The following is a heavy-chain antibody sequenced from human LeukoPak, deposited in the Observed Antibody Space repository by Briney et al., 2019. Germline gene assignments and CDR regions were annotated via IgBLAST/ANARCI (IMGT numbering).Heavy chain of an antibody. V-gene: IGHV4-59*01. D-gene: IGHD3-22*01. CDR2: IYYRGST. CDR1: GGSISSYY. Sequence: SETLSLTCTVSGGSISSYYWSWIRQPPGKGLEWIGYIYYRGSTNYNPSLKSRVTISVDTSKNQFSLKLSSVAAADTAVYYCARDLRDSSGYRFDYWGQGTLVTVSS. J-gene: IGHJ4*02. CDR3: ARDLRDSSGYRFDY.